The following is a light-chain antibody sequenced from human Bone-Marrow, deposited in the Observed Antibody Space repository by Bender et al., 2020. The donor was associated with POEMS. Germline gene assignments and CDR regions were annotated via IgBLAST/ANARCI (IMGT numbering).Light chain of an antibody. Sequence: SYGLTQPPSVSVSPGHTANITCSGDQLGDQYASWYQLKPGQSPVLVIYEDKKRPSGIPERFSGSNSGNIATLTISGTQALDEADYYCQAWDTSSVVFGGGTKLTVL. J-gene: IGLJ2*01. CDR1: QLGDQY. CDR3: QAWDTSSVV. V-gene: IGLV3-1*01. CDR2: EDK.